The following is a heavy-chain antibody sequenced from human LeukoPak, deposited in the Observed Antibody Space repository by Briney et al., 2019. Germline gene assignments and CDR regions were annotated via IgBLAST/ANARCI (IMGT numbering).Heavy chain of an antibody. Sequence: PSETLSLTCTVSGGSISSYLWSWIRQPPGKGLEWVGYIYYSGSTNYNPSLKSRVTILVDTSKNQFSLKVSSVTAADAAVYYCARGQYSGSCFDNWGQGSLVTVSS. CDR2: IYYSGST. D-gene: IGHD1-26*01. V-gene: IGHV4-59*01. J-gene: IGHJ4*02. CDR3: ARGQYSGSCFDN. CDR1: GGSISSYL.